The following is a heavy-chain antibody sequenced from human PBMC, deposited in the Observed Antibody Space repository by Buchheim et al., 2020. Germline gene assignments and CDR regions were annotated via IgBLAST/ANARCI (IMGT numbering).Heavy chain of an antibody. J-gene: IGHJ4*02. CDR3: ARDANWNPDY. D-gene: IGHD1-20*01. CDR2: ISSGSNII. CDR1: GFTISSYS. V-gene: IGHV3-48*04. Sequence: EVQLVESGGGLVQPGGSLRLSCAASGFTISSYSMIWVRQAPGKGLEWVSFISSGSNIIYYADSVKGRFTIARDTAKNSMFLQMNSLRGEDTAVYYCARDANWNPDYWGQGT.